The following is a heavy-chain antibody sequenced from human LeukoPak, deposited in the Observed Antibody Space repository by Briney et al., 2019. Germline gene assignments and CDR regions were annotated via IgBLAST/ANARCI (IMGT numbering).Heavy chain of an antibody. CDR2: INPSSGDT. D-gene: IGHD5-12*01. CDR3: AKNPYEYYFDY. CDR1: GYTLTGYY. V-gene: IGHV1-2*02. Sequence: HWASVKVSCKASGYTLTGYYMHWVRLAPGQGLEWMGWINPSSGDTNYAQKFQGRVTMTRDTSINTAYMELSRLRSDDTAVYYCAKNPYEYYFDYWGQGTLVAVSS. J-gene: IGHJ4*02.